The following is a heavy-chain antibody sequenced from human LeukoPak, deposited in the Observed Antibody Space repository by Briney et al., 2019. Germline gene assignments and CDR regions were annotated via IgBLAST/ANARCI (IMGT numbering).Heavy chain of an antibody. Sequence: KVSCKASGYTFTSYWIGWVRQMPGKGLEWMGIIYPGDSDTRYSPSFQGQVTISADKSISTAYLQWSSLKASDTAMYYCARRSYSGNWFDPWGQGTLVTVSS. J-gene: IGHJ5*02. D-gene: IGHD5-18*01. CDR3: ARRSYSGNWFDP. V-gene: IGHV5-51*01. CDR1: GYTFTSYW. CDR2: IYPGDSDT.